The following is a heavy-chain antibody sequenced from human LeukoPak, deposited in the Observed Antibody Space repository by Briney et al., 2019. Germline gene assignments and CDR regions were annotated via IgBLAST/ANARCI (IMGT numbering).Heavy chain of an antibody. CDR1: GGSISSSNW. J-gene: IGHJ4*02. CDR3: ARAQPGLDY. Sequence: SETLSLTCAVSGGSISSSNWWSWVRQPPGKGLEWIGYIYYSGSTYYNPSLKSRVTISVDTSKNQFSLKLSSVTAADTAVYYCARAQPGLDYWGQGTLVTVST. CDR2: IYYSGST. D-gene: IGHD1-14*01. V-gene: IGHV4-30-4*01.